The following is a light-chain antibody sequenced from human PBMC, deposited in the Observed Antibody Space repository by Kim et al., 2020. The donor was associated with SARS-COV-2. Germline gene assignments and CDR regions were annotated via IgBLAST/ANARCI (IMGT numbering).Light chain of an antibody. CDR1: QEISNY. J-gene: IGKJ1*01. V-gene: IGKV1-27*01. CDR2: AAS. Sequence: DIQMTQSPSSLSASVGDRVTITCRASQEISNYLAWYQQKSGKVPKLLIYAASLLQSGVPSRFSGSGFGTDFTLTISSLQPEDVATYYCQKYSSAPRTFGQGTKVDIK. CDR3: QKYSSAPRT.